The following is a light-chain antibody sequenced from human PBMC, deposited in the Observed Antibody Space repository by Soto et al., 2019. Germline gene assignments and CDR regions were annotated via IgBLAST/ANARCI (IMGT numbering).Light chain of an antibody. V-gene: IGLV2-8*01. CDR3: SSYAASNNFYFV. Sequence: SVLTQPPSASGSPGQSVTTSCPGTRSEVGGYNYVSWYQQYPGRAPKLMIYEVTKRPSGVPDRFSGSKSGNTASLTVSGLQAEDEADYYCSSYAASNNFYFVFGGGTKLTVL. CDR1: RSEVGGYNY. J-gene: IGLJ3*02. CDR2: EVT.